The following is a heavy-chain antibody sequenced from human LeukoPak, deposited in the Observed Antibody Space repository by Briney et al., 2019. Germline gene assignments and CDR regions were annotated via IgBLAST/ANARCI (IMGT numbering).Heavy chain of an antibody. CDR3: AREPRTYLGWFDP. V-gene: IGHV4-59*01. CDR2: IYYSGST. D-gene: IGHD1-14*01. Sequence: PSETLSLTCTVSGGSISSYYWSWIRQPPGKGLEWIGYIYYSGSTNYNPSLKSRVTISVDTSKNQFSLKLSSVTAADTAVYYCAREPRTYLGWFDPWGQGTLVTVSS. J-gene: IGHJ5*02. CDR1: GGSISSYY.